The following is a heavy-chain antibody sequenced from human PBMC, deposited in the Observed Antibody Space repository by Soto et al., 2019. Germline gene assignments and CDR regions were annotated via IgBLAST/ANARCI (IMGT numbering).Heavy chain of an antibody. CDR3: ARGTVTVGELFH. CDR1: GGTFSCYA. V-gene: IGHV1-69*06. CDR2: IIPIFGTA. D-gene: IGHD3-10*01. Sequence: SVKVSCKASGGTFSCYAISRVRQAPGQGLEWMGGIIPIFGTANYAQKFQGRVTITADKSTSTAYMELSSLRSEDTAVYYCARGTVTVGELFHWGQGTLVTVSS. J-gene: IGHJ4*02.